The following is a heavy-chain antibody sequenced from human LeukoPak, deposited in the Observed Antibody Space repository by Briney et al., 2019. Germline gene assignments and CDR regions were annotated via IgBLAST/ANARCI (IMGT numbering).Heavy chain of an antibody. CDR3: ANSEPPSYYYDSSGYSDY. J-gene: IGHJ4*02. Sequence: PGGSPRLSCAASEFMFSAYAMTWVRQAPGKGLEWVSAISGSGGSTYYADSVKGRFTISRDNSKNTLYLQMNSLRAEDTAVYYCANSEPPSYYYDSSGYSDYWGQGTLVTVSS. V-gene: IGHV3-23*01. CDR2: ISGSGGST. CDR1: EFMFSAYA. D-gene: IGHD3-22*01.